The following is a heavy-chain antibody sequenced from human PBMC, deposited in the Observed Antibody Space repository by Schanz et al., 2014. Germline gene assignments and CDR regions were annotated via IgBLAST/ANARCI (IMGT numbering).Heavy chain of an antibody. Sequence: QVQLQESGPGLVKPSETLSLTCTVSGGSISSYYWNWIRQPPGKGLEWIGYVYYTGSTTYNPSLKSRVTISVVPSKRQFSLNLSSVTAADTAVYYCARGRVVPAAPEFDYWGQGILVTVSS. CDR1: GGSISSYY. CDR2: VYYTGST. V-gene: IGHV4-59*01. J-gene: IGHJ4*02. D-gene: IGHD2-2*01. CDR3: ARGRVVPAAPEFDY.